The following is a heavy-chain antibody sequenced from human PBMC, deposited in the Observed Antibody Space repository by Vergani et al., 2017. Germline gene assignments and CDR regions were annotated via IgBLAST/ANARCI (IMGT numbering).Heavy chain of an antibody. CDR2: IIPILGIA. D-gene: IGHD1-26*01. Sequence: QVQLVQSGAEVKKPGASVKVSCKASGGTFSSYAISWVRQAPGQGLEWMGRIIPILGIANYAQKFQGRVTITADKSKSQAYMELSSLRSEYTSVYYCARGLGSNWFDPWGQGTLVTVSS. V-gene: IGHV1-69*04. J-gene: IGHJ5*02. CDR3: ARGLGSNWFDP. CDR1: GGTFSSYA.